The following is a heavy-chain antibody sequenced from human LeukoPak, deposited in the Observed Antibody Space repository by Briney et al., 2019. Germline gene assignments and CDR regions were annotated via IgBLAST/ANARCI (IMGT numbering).Heavy chain of an antibody. D-gene: IGHD3-22*01. J-gene: IGHJ4*02. CDR2: ISDSGGRT. CDR3: AKRGVVIRVILVGFHKEAYYFDS. V-gene: IGHV3-23*01. CDR1: GITLSNYG. Sequence: GGSLRLPCAVSGITLSNYGMSWVRQAPGKGLEWVAGISDSGGRTNYADSVKGRFTISRDNPKNTLYLQMNSVRAEDTAVYFCAKRGVVIRVILVGFHKEAYYFDSWGQGALVTVSS.